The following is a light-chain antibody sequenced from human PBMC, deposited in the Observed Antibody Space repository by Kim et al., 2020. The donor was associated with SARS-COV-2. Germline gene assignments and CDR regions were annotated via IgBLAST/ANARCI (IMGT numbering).Light chain of an antibody. CDR1: QSVSSTF. Sequence: LSPGERATLSCRASQSVSSTFIAWYQNKPGQAPRLLIYGASSGATGIPDRFSGSGSGTDFILTISRLEPEDFAVYYCQHYGSSPYSFGQGTKLEIK. V-gene: IGKV3-20*01. CDR2: GAS. CDR3: QHYGSSPYS. J-gene: IGKJ2*03.